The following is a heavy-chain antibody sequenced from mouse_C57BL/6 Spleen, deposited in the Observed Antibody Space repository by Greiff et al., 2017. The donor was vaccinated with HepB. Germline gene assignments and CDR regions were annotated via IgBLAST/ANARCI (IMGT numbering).Heavy chain of an antibody. D-gene: IGHD3-1*01. V-gene: IGHV1-26*01. CDR1: GYTFTDYY. CDR2: INPNNGGT. J-gene: IGHJ1*03. Sequence: EVQLQQSGPELVKPGASVKISCKASGYTFTDYYMNWVKQSHGKSLEWIGDINPNNGGTSYNQKLKGKATLTVDKSSSTAYMELRSLTSEDSAVYYCARRGYSGYFDVWGTGTTVTVSS. CDR3: ARRGYSGYFDV.